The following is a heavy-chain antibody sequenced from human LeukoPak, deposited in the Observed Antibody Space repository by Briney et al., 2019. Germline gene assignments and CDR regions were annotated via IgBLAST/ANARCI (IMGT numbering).Heavy chain of an antibody. D-gene: IGHD6-19*01. CDR1: GYSFTRYW. V-gene: IGHV5-51*01. Sequence: HGESLKIPCKGSGYSFTRYWIGWVRQMPGKGLEWMGMIYPGDSDTRHSPSFQGQVTISADKSISTAYLQWSSLKASDTAMYYCASGDSSGWYDYWGQGTLVTVSS. J-gene: IGHJ4*02. CDR3: ASGDSSGWYDY. CDR2: IYPGDSDT.